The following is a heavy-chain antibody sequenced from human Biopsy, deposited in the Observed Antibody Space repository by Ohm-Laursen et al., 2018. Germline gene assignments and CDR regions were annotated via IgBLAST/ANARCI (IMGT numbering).Heavy chain of an antibody. CDR3: ARGQDYGGNKAFDI. D-gene: IGHD4-23*01. J-gene: IGHJ3*02. V-gene: IGHV4-59*01. Sequence: SQTLSLTCTVSGGSIIHYYWNWIRQSPGKGLEWIAYIYSNGITNYNPSLKSRLTISIDTSKNQFSLKLNSMTTADTAVYYCARGQDYGGNKAFDIWGQGTKVTVSP. CDR2: IYSNGIT. CDR1: GGSIIHYY.